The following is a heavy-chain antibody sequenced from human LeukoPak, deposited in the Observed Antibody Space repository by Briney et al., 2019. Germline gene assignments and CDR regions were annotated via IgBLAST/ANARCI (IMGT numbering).Heavy chain of an antibody. CDR1: GFTFSSYG. CDR3: AREGVNYYDSSGYYAVS. Sequence: PGGSLRLSCAASGFTFSSYGMHWVRQAPGKGLEWVAVISYDGSNKYYADSVKGRFTISRDNSKNTLYLQMNSLRAEDTAVYYCAREGVNYYDSSGYYAVSWGQGTLVTVSS. D-gene: IGHD3-22*01. V-gene: IGHV3-30*03. J-gene: IGHJ5*02. CDR2: ISYDGSNK.